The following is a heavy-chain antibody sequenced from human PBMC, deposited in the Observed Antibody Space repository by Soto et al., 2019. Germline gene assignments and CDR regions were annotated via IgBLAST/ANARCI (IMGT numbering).Heavy chain of an antibody. V-gene: IGHV1-2*04. CDR2: INPNSGGT. J-gene: IGHJ6*02. Sequence: QVQLVQSGAEVKKPGASVKVSCKASGYTFTGYYMHWVRQAPGQGLEWMGWINPNSGGTNYAQKFQGWVTMTRDTSISTAYMELSRLRSDDTAVYYCARATATTPLLAGYDFWSGYYTGGMDVWGQGTTVTVSS. CDR3: ARATATTPLLAGYDFWSGYYTGGMDV. D-gene: IGHD3-3*01. CDR1: GYTFTGYY.